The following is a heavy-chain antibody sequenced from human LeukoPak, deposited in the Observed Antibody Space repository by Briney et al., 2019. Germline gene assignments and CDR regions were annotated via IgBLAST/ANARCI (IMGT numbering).Heavy chain of an antibody. Sequence: PGRSLRLSCAASGFTFDDYAMHWVRQAPGKGLEWVSGISWNSGSIGYADSVKGRFTISRDNAKNSLYLQMNSLRAEDTALYYCAKGYDILTGFDYWGQGTLVTVSS. V-gene: IGHV3-9*01. CDR1: GFTFDDYA. J-gene: IGHJ4*02. CDR2: ISWNSGSI. D-gene: IGHD3-9*01. CDR3: AKGYDILTGFDY.